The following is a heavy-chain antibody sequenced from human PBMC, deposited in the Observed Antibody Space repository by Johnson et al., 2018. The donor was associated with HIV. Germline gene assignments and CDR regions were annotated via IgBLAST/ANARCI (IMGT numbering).Heavy chain of an antibody. D-gene: IGHD3-22*01. Sequence: QVHLVESGGGLVQPGGSLRLSCAASGFTFSSYAMSWVRQAPGKGLEWVAFIRYDGSNKYYADSVKGRFTISRDNSKNTLYLQMNSLRAEDTAVYYCARNYYDSSDAFDIWGQGTMVTVSS. CDR2: IRYDGSNK. CDR3: ARNYYDSSDAFDI. V-gene: IGHV3-30*02. CDR1: GFTFSSYA. J-gene: IGHJ3*02.